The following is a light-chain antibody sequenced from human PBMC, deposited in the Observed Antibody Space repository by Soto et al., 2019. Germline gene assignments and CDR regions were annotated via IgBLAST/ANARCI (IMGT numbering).Light chain of an antibody. CDR3: QQGFSLPWT. CDR1: QDIKNY. CDR2: AAS. V-gene: IGKV1-39*01. J-gene: IGKJ1*01. Sequence: DIQMTQSPSSLSASVGDRVTISCRASQDIKNYLNWYQRKPGTAPRLLIYAASILHSGVPSTFSASGSGTDFALNISSLQADDFGTYYCQQGFSLPWTFGQGTKVDI.